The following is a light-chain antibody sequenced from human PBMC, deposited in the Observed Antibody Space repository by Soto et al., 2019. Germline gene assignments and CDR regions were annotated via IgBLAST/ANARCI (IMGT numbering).Light chain of an antibody. CDR2: GAS. J-gene: IGKJ1*01. CDR1: QSVSSGY. V-gene: IGKV3-20*01. Sequence: IVLTQSPGTLSLSPGERATLSCRASQSVSSGYLAWYQQKPGQAPRLLIYGASSRATGIPDRFSGSGSGTDFTLTISRLEPEDFAVYYCQQYGSSPWTFGQGTKVEIQ. CDR3: QQYGSSPWT.